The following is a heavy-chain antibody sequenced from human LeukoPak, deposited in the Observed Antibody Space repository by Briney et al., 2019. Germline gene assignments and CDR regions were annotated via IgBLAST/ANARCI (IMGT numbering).Heavy chain of an antibody. V-gene: IGHV4-31*03. CDR1: GGSISSGGYY. Sequence: SETLSLTCTVSGGSISSGGYYWSWIRQHPGKGLEWIGYIYYSGSTYYNPSLKSRVTISVDTSKNQFSLKLSSVTAADTAVYYCARSKGAVPAAMKNWFDPWGQGTLVTVSS. CDR3: ARSKGAVPAAMKNWFDP. CDR2: IYYSGST. D-gene: IGHD2-2*01. J-gene: IGHJ5*02.